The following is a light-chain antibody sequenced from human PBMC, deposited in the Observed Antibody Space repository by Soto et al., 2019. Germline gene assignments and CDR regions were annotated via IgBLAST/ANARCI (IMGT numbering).Light chain of an antibody. V-gene: IGLV1-40*01. Sequence: QSVLTQPPSVSGAPGQRVTISCTGSCSNIGAGDDVHWYQRLPGTAPKVLIYGNNNRPSGVPDRFSGSKSATSASLAITGLQAEDEADYYCQSSDSSRSGSDVFGTGTKVTVL. CDR2: GNN. CDR1: CSNIGAGDD. J-gene: IGLJ1*01. CDR3: QSSDSSRSGSDV.